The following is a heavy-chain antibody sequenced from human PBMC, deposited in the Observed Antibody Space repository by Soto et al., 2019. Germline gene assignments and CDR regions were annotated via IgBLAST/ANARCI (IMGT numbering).Heavy chain of an antibody. D-gene: IGHD6-6*01. J-gene: IGHJ6*02. Sequence: QVQLVQSGAEVKKPGSSVKVSCKASGGTFSSYAISWVRQAPGQGLEWMGGIIPMFGTADYAQRFQGRVTITADESTSPAYMELSSLRSEATAVYYCARHSSSTIYYYYGMDVWGQGTTVTVSS. CDR3: ARHSSSTIYYYYGMDV. V-gene: IGHV1-69*12. CDR2: IIPMFGTA. CDR1: GGTFSSYA.